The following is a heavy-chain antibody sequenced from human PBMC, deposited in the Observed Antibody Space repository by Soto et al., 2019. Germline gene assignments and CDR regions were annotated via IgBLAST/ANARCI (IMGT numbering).Heavy chain of an antibody. CDR3: GRDAYSYGGHQIDY. V-gene: IGHV3-33*01. J-gene: IGHJ4*01. D-gene: IGHD5-18*01. CDR2: ISSGGSNK. Sequence: QVQLVESGGGVVQPGRSLRLSCAASGFTFSNHFMHWVRQAPGKGLEWVTTISSGGSNKKYADSVKDRFTISRDNSKDTLYLQLNSLRTEDTAVYYCGRDAYSYGGHQIDYWGHGALGTVAS. CDR1: GFTFSNHF.